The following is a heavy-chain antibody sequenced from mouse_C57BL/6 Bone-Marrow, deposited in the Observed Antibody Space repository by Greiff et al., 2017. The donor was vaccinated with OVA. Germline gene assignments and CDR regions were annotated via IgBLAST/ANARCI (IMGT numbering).Heavy chain of an antibody. CDR3: AISTMVTTRAMDY. J-gene: IGHJ4*01. CDR1: GYAFSSSW. Sequence: QVHVKQSGPELVKPGASVKISCKASGYAFSSSWMNWVKQRPGKGLEWIGRIYPGDGDTNYNGKFKGKATLTADKSSSTAYMQLSSLTSEDSAVYFCAISTMVTTRAMDYWGQGTSVTVSS. D-gene: IGHD2-2*01. V-gene: IGHV1-82*01. CDR2: IYPGDGDT.